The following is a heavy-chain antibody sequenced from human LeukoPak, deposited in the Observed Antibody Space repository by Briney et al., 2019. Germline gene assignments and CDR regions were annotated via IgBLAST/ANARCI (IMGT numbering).Heavy chain of an antibody. CDR1: GYTFTSYD. CDR2: MNPNSGNT. V-gene: IGHV1-8*01. J-gene: IGHJ6*02. Sequence: ASMKVSCKASGYTFTSYDINWVRQATGQGLEWMGWMNPNSGNTGYAQKFQGRVTMTRNTSISTAYMELSSLRSEDTAVYYCARSCGVAADKCYYYYGMDVWGQGTTVTVSS. CDR3: ARSCGVAADKCYYYYGMDV. D-gene: IGHD2-15*01.